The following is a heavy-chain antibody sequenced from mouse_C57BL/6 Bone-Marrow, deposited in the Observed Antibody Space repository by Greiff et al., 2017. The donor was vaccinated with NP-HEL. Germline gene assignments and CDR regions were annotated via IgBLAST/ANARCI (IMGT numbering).Heavy chain of an antibody. CDR3: TTLAWYFDV. CDR1: GFNIKDDY. V-gene: IGHV14-4*01. J-gene: IGHJ1*03. Sequence: EVQLQESGAELVRPGASVKLSCTASGFNIKDDYMHWVKQRPEQGLEWIGWIDPENGDTEYASKFQGKATITADTSSNTAYLQLSSLTSEDTAVDYCTTLAWYFDVWGTGTTVTVSS. CDR2: IDPENGDT.